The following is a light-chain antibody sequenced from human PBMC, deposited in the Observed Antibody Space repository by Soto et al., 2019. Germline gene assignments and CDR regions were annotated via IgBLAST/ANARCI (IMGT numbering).Light chain of an antibody. V-gene: IGKV3D-15*01. Sequence: EIVMTQSPATLSVSPGERATLSCRAGQNIHTNLAWYQQKPGQAPRLLIYDASNRATGIPARFSGSGSGTDFTLTISSLQSEDFTVYYCQQYNKWPLTFGQGTKVDIK. CDR3: QQYNKWPLT. CDR1: QNIHTN. CDR2: DAS. J-gene: IGKJ1*01.